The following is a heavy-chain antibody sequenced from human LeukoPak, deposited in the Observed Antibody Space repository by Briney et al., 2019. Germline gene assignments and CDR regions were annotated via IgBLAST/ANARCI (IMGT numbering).Heavy chain of an antibody. CDR1: GGSFSGYY. J-gene: IGHJ6*02. CDR3: ARGLGFLELLPSDGMDV. D-gene: IGHD3-3*02. CDR2: INHSGST. Sequence: KPSETLSLTCAVYGGSFSGYYWSWIRQPPGKGLEWIGEINHSGSTNYNPSLKSRVTISVDTSKNQFSLKLSSVTAADTAVYYCARGLGFLELLPSDGMDVWGQGTTVTVSS. V-gene: IGHV4-34*01.